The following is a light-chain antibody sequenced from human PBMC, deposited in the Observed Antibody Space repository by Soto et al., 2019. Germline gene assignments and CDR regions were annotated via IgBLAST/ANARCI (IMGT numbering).Light chain of an antibody. V-gene: IGKV3-20*01. CDR1: QSVSSY. J-gene: IGKJ1*01. Sequence: EIVLTQSPATLSLSPGERATLSCRASQSVSSYLAWYQQKPGQAPRLLIYGASSRATGIPDRFSGSGSGTDFTLTISRLEPEDFAVYYCQQYRDSRTFGQGTKVDIK. CDR3: QQYRDSRT. CDR2: GAS.